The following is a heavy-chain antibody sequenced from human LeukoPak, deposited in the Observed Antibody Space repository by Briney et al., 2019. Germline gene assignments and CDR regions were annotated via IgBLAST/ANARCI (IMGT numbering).Heavy chain of an antibody. V-gene: IGHV4-59*01. CDR3: ARGHYYGSGTICFDP. J-gene: IGHJ5*02. D-gene: IGHD3-10*01. Sequence: SETLSLTCTVSGGSISNYYWSWIRQPPGKELEWIGYIFYSGSTTYNPSLKSRGAMSVDTSKNQFSLRLNSVTAADTAVYYCARGHYYGSGTICFDPWGQGTLVIVSS. CDR1: GGSISNYY. CDR2: IFYSGST.